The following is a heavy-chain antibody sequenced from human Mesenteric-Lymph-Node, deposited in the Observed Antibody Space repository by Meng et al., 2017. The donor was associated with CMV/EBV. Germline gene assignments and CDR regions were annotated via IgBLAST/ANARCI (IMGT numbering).Heavy chain of an antibody. J-gene: IGHJ4*02. CDR2: IYWDDDK. CDR1: GFSLSTSGVG. CDR3: AQGRSATAEFDY. D-gene: IGHD2-15*01. V-gene: IGHV2-5*02. Sequence: TFSGFSLSTSGVGVGWIRQPPGKALEWLALIYWDDDKRYSPSLKSRLTITKDTSKNQVVLTMTNMDPVDTATYYCAQGRSATAEFDYWGQGTLVTVSS.